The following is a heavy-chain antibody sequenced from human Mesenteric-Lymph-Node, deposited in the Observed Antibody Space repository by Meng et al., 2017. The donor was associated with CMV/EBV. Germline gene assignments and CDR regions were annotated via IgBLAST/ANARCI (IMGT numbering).Heavy chain of an antibody. V-gene: IGHV3-53*01. Sequence: GESLKISCAASGFTFNNYAMSWVRQAPGKGLEWVSVIYSGAGTYYADSVKGRFTISRDNSKHTLYLQMNILRAEDTAVYYCARGDIYFDYWGQGTLVTVSS. D-gene: IGHD2-15*01. J-gene: IGHJ4*02. CDR3: ARGDIYFDY. CDR1: GFTFNNYA. CDR2: IYSGAGT.